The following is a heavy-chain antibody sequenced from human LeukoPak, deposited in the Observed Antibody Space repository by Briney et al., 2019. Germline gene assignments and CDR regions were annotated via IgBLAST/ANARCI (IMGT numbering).Heavy chain of an antibody. J-gene: IGHJ4*01. CDR3: AGDRAVGCSGGSCYPIDY. D-gene: IGHD2-15*01. CDR1: EFTVSRNA. Sequence: GGSLRLSCAASEFTVSRNAMHWVRQAPGKGLEWVAVISYDGSNKYYADSVKGRFTISRDNSKDTLYLQMNSLRAEDTAVYYCAGDRAVGCSGGSCYPIDYWGQGTLVTVSS. V-gene: IGHV3-30*04. CDR2: ISYDGSNK.